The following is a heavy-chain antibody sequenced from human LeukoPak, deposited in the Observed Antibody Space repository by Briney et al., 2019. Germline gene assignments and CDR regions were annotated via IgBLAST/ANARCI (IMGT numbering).Heavy chain of an antibody. CDR2: SDGSST. Sequence: GGSLRLSCAASGFTFSSYGMSWVRQAPGKGLVWVSRSDGSSTTYADSVKGRFTISRDNAKNTLYLQMNSLRAEDTAVYYCGRGGKVEQLVLARWGQGSLVTVSS. V-gene: IGHV3-74*01. CDR1: GFTFSSYG. J-gene: IGHJ4*02. D-gene: IGHD6-13*01. CDR3: GRGGKVEQLVLAR.